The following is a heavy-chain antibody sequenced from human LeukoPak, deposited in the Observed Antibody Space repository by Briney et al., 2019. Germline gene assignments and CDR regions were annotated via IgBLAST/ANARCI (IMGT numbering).Heavy chain of an antibody. D-gene: IGHD2-21*02. V-gene: IGHV3-48*01. Sequence: GGSLRLSCAASGFTFNAFGMNWVRQAPGKGLEWVSYNGTTSGAIYYADSVKGRFTISRDSAKNSLYLQMNSLRAEDTAVYYCARFRTWGDKAFDYWGQGTLVTVSS. CDR3: ARFRTWGDKAFDY. CDR1: GFTFNAFG. J-gene: IGHJ4*02. CDR2: NGTTSGAI.